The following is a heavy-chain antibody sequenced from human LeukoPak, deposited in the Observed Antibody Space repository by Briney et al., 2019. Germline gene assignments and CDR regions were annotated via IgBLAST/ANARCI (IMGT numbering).Heavy chain of an antibody. CDR2: IYPSDSDT. CDR3: ARQTTTTTYDS. Sequence: GESLKISCKGSGYRFTSYWIAWVRQMPGKGLEWMGIIYPSDSDTTYSPSFQGQVTISADKSISTAYLQWSSLKASDTAMYYCARQTTTTTYDSWGQGTLVTVSS. CDR1: GYRFTSYW. V-gene: IGHV5-51*01. J-gene: IGHJ4*02. D-gene: IGHD4-11*01.